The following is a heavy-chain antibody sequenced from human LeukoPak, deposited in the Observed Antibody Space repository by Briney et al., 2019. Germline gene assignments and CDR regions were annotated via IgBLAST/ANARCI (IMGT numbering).Heavy chain of an antibody. V-gene: IGHV3-30*04. CDR2: VSYDGSNK. D-gene: IGHD3-16*02. J-gene: IGHJ4*02. CDR1: GFTFSNCA. CDR3: AIGDSLGELSSSFEY. Sequence: GGSLRLSCAASGFTFSNCAMHWVRQAPDKGLEWVAVVSYDGSNKYYADSVKGRFTVSRDNSKNTLYLQMNSLRAEDTAVYYCAIGDSLGELSSSFEYWDQGTLVTVSS.